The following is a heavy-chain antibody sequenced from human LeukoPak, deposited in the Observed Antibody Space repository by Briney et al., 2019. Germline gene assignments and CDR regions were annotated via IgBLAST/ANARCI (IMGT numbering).Heavy chain of an antibody. J-gene: IGHJ4*02. CDR2: IFPSGGQI. V-gene: IGHV3-23*01. CDR3: ATYRQVLLPFES. D-gene: IGHD2-8*02. Sequence: GGSLRLSCAASGFTFSTFAMIWVRQPPGKGLEWVSSIFPSGGQIHYADSVRGRFTISRDNSKSTLSLQMNSLRAEDTAIYYCATYRQVLLPFESWGQGTLVTVSS. CDR1: GFTFSTFA.